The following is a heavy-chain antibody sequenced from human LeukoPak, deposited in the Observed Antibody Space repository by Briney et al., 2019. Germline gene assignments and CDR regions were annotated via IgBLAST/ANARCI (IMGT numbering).Heavy chain of an antibody. Sequence: PGGSLRLSCAASGFTFDDYAMHWVRQAPGKGLEWVSGISWNSGSIGYADSVKGRFTISRDNAKNSLYLQMNSLRAEDMALYYCAKDSRPDFWSGEGAFDIWGQGTMVTVSS. V-gene: IGHV3-9*03. CDR2: ISWNSGSI. J-gene: IGHJ3*02. CDR3: AKDSRPDFWSGEGAFDI. D-gene: IGHD3-3*01. CDR1: GFTFDDYA.